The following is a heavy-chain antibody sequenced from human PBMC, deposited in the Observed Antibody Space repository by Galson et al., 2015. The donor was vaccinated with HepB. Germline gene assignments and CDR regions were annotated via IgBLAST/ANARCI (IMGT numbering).Heavy chain of an antibody. V-gene: IGHV4-59*08. D-gene: IGHD3-10*01. Sequence: TLSLTCTVSGGSISSYYWSWIRQPPGKGLEWIGYIYYSGSTYYNPSLKSRVTISVDTSKNQFSLKLSSVTAADTAVYYCARFRVYGSGRIVQYYYGMDVWGQGTTVTVSS. J-gene: IGHJ6*02. CDR3: ARFRVYGSGRIVQYYYGMDV. CDR1: GGSISSYY. CDR2: IYYSGST.